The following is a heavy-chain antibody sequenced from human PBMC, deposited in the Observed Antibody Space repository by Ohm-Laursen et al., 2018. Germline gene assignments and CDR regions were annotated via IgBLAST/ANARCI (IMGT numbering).Heavy chain of an antibody. CDR1: GFTVSGNY. CDR3: ARDASLGQSSGPFGSDY. CDR2: IYTGDNT. Sequence: SLRLSCAASGFTVSGNYMSWVRQAPGKGLEWVSIIYTGDNTYYADSVKGRFTISGDSSKNTLYLQMNSLTAEDTAVYYCARDASLGQSSGPFGSDYWGQGTLVTASS. D-gene: IGHD6-19*01. J-gene: IGHJ4*02. V-gene: IGHV3-66*01.